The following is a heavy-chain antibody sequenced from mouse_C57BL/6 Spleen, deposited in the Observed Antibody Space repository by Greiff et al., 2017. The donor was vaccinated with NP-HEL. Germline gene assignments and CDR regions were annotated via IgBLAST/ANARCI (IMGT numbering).Heavy chain of an antibody. J-gene: IGHJ2*01. D-gene: IGHD1-1*01. CDR2: ISYDGSN. Sequence: VQLKESGPGLVKPSQSLSLTCSVTGYSITSGYYWNWIRQFPGNKLEWMGYISYDGSNNYNPSLKNRISITRDTSKNQFFLKLNSVTTEDTATYYCARDGRITTVVATGFDYWGQGTTPTVSS. V-gene: IGHV3-6*01. CDR3: ARDGRITTVVATGFDY. CDR1: GYSITSGYY.